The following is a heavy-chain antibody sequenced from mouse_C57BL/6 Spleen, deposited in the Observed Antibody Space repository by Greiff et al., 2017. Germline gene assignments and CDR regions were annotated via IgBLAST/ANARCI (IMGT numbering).Heavy chain of an antibody. D-gene: IGHD3-2*02. CDR1: GYTFTSYW. J-gene: IGHJ3*01. CDR2: INPSNGGT. V-gene: IGHV1-53*01. Sequence: VQLQQPGTELVKPGASVKLSCKASGYTFTSYWMHWVKQRPGQGLEWIGNINPSNGGTNYNEKFKSKATLTVDKSSSTAYMQLGSLTSEDSAVYYCARERTAQAVFAYWGQGTLVTVSA. CDR3: ARERTAQAVFAY.